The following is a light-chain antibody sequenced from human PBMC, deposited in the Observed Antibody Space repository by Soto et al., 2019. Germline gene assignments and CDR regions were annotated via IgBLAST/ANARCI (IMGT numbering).Light chain of an antibody. CDR2: GAS. V-gene: IGKV3-20*01. CDR3: QQYGRSPRT. Sequence: EIVLTQSPGTLSLSPGERATLSCRASQSVSSSYLAWYQQKPGQPPRLLIYGASTRATGIPDRFSGSGSGTDFTLTISSLEPEDFAVYYCQQYGRSPRTFGQGTKVEIK. J-gene: IGKJ1*01. CDR1: QSVSSSY.